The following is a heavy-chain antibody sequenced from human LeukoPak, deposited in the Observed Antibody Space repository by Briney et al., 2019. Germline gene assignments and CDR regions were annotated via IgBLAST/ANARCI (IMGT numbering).Heavy chain of an antibody. D-gene: IGHD5-12*01. V-gene: IGHV1-2*02. J-gene: IGHJ4*02. CDR1: GYTFTDYF. CDR2: INPNSGGT. Sequence: GASVKVSCKASGYTFTDYFMHWVRQAPGQGLEWMGWINPNSGGTHYAQKFQGRVTMTRDTSTSTVYMELSSLRSEDTAVFYCARGSGGGYGGRYFDSWGQGTLVTVSS. CDR3: ARGSGGGYGGRYFDS.